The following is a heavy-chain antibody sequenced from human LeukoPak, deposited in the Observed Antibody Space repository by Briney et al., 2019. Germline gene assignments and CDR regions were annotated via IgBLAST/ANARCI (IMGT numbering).Heavy chain of an antibody. J-gene: IGHJ4*02. Sequence: PGGSLRLSCVASGFTFTTYTMNWVGHAPGKGLEWVVSISSRSSDIYYAYSLKGRFLISRDNAKNSLYLQMNGLRAEDTAVYYCARVDYASGSYYWGQGTLVTVSS. CDR2: ISSRSSDI. D-gene: IGHD3-10*01. CDR3: ARVDYASGSYY. CDR1: GFTFTTYT. V-gene: IGHV3-21*01.